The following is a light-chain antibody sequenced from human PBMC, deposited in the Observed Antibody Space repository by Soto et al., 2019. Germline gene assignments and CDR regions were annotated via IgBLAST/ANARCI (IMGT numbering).Light chain of an antibody. Sequence: EIVLTQSPGTLSLSPGERATLSCRASQSVSSSYLAWYQQKPGQAPRLLIYGASTRATGVPSRFSGSGSGTEFTLTISSLQPEDFATYHCQEYKTWTFGQGTKVDIK. V-gene: IGKV3-20*01. CDR3: QEYKTWT. CDR2: GAS. J-gene: IGKJ1*01. CDR1: QSVSSSY.